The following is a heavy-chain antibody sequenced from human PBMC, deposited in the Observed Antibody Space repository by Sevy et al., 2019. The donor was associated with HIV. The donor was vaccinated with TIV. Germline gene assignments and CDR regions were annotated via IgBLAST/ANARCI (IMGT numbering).Heavy chain of an antibody. CDR1: GGSITNYY. CDR2: IHSSGNT. Sequence: SETLSLTCTVSGGSITNYYWGWIRQPPGMRLEWMGYIHSSGNTNSNPSPKRRVTISVDTSKNQFSLNLNSVTAADTTVYYCARYMGSGTSFDYWGQGTLVTVSS. D-gene: IGHD6-13*01. J-gene: IGHJ4*02. CDR3: ARYMGSGTSFDY. V-gene: IGHV4-59*13.